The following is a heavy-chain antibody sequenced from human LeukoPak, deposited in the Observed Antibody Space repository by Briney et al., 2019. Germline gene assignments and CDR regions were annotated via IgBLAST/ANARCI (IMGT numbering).Heavy chain of an antibody. CDR2: IKQDGSEK. V-gene: IGHV3-7*03. CDR1: GFTFSSYW. CDR3: ASVSGWYAGGWFDP. D-gene: IGHD6-19*01. Sequence: PGGSLRLSCAASGFTFSSYWMSWVRQAPGKGLEWVANIKQDGSEKYYVDSVKGRFTISRDNAKNSLYLQMNSLRAEDTAVYSCASVSGWYAGGWFDPWGQGTLVTVSS. J-gene: IGHJ5*02.